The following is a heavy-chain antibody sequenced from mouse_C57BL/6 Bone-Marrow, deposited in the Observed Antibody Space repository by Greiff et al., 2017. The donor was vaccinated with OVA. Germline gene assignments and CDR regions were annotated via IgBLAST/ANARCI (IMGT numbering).Heavy chain of an antibody. J-gene: IGHJ2*01. Sequence: VQGVESGPELVKPGASVKISCKASGYTFTDYYINWVKQRPGQGLEWIGWIFPGSGSTYYNEKFKGKATLTVDKSSSTAYMLLSSLTSEDSAVYFCARRGITTVVAGVDFFDYWGQGTTLTVSS. D-gene: IGHD1-1*01. CDR1: GYTFTDYY. V-gene: IGHV1-75*01. CDR3: ARRGITTVVAGVDFFDY. CDR2: IFPGSGST.